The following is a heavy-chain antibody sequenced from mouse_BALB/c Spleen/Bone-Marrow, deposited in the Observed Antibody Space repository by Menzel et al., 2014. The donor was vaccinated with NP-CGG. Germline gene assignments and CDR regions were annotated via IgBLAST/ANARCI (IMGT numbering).Heavy chain of an antibody. CDR3: ARLGYYGGFAY. V-gene: IGHV4-1*02. J-gene: IGHJ3*01. Sequence: EVQVVGSGGGLVQPGRSLKISCAASGFDFSGFWMGWVRLAPGKGLEWIGEINPDSSTINYTPSLKDRFIISRDNAKNTLYLQMSKVRSEDTALYYCARLGYYGGFAYWGQGTLVTVSA. D-gene: IGHD2-3*01. CDR1: GFDFSGFW. CDR2: INPDSSTI.